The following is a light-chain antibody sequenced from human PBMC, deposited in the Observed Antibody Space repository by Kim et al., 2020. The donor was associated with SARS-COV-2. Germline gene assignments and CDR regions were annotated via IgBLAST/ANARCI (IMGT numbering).Light chain of an antibody. CDR3: QQHENLPIT. CDR1: HDVTNY. CDR2: DAS. Sequence: DIQMTQSPSSLSASVGDRVTITCQASHDVTNYLNWYQQKPGKAPRLLIFDASNLEPGVPARFSGRGSGTDFSFTISSLQPEDTATYYCQQHENLPITFGGGTKVDIK. V-gene: IGKV1-33*01. J-gene: IGKJ4*01.